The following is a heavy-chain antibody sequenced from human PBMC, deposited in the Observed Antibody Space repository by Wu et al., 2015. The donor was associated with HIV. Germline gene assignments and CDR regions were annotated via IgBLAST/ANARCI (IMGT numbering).Heavy chain of an antibody. V-gene: IGHV1-8*01. CDR3: ARGFGSGYYKRGMDV. CDR2: MNPNSGSA. J-gene: IGHJ6*02. Sequence: QVQLVQSGAEVKEPGASVKVSCKTSGYTFISYDINWVRQATGQGLEWMGWMNPNSGSAVSVQKFQGRVTFTRNTSTRTAYMELSDLRSEDTAVYYCARGFGSGYYKRGMDVWGQGTTVIVSS. CDR1: GYTFISYD. D-gene: IGHD3-22*01.